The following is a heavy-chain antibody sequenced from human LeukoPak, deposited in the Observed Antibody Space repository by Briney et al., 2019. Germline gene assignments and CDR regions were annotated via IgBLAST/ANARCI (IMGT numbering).Heavy chain of an antibody. Sequence: GGSLRLSCAASGFTFSSYGMSWVRQAPGKGLEWVSAICGSGGSTYYADSVKGRFTISRDNSKNTLYLQMNSLRAEDTAVYYCAKDIKTNRIAVAGPFDYWGQGTLVTVSS. CDR1: GFTFSSYG. V-gene: IGHV3-23*01. CDR3: AKDIKTNRIAVAGPFDY. J-gene: IGHJ4*02. D-gene: IGHD6-19*01. CDR2: ICGSGGST.